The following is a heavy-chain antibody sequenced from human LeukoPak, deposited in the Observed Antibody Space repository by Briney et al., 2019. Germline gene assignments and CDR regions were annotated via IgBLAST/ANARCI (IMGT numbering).Heavy chain of an antibody. D-gene: IGHD3-22*01. J-gene: IGHJ6*03. V-gene: IGHV1-8*01. CDR1: GYTFTSYD. CDR2: MNPNSGNT. CDR3: ARGGYYYDSSGYYARYSYYYMDV. Sequence: GASVKVSCKASGYTFTSYDINWVRQATGQGLEWMGWMNPNSGNTGYAQKFQGRVTMTRNTSISTAYMELSSLRSEDTAVYYCARGGYYYDSSGYYARYSYYYMDVWGKGTTVTVSS.